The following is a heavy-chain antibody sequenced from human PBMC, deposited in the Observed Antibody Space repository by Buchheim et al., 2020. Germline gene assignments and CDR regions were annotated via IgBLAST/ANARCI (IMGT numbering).Heavy chain of an antibody. CDR3: ATDLLLGRPDYLDH. CDR2: ISTDGNSY. V-gene: IGHV3-30-3*01. CDR1: GFTFSSYD. Sequence: QVQLVESGGGVVRPGRSLRLSCAAFGFTFSSYDVHWVRQGPGKGLEWLAVISTDGNSYFHADSVLGRFTISRDNFRTTVYLQMNGLRGEDTAVYYCATDLLLGRPDYLDHWGQGTLVAVSS. J-gene: IGHJ4*02. D-gene: IGHD3-10*01.